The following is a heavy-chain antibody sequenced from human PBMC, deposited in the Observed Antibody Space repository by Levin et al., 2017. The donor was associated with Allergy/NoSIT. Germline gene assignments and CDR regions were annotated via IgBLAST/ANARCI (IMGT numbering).Heavy chain of an antibody. D-gene: IGHD4-17*01. V-gene: IGHV3-23*01. CDR3: ERTKVEGGDYLDYFDH. CDR2: ITGGGATT. J-gene: IGHJ4*02. CDR1: GFMFRNIA. Sequence: GESLKISCVASGFMFRNIAMSWVRQAPGKGLEWVSIITGGGATTYYADSAKGRVTFSRDNSKNTLYLQMNSLRVEAKAAYFCERTKVEGGDYLDYFDHWGQGTLVTVSS.